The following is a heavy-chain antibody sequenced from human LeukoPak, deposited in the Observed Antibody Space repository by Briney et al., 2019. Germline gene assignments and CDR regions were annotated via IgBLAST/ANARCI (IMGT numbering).Heavy chain of an antibody. J-gene: IGHJ6*02. D-gene: IGHD1/OR15-1a*01. CDR2: IIPIFGTA. Sequence: SVKVSCKASGGTFSSYAISWVRQAPGQGLEWMGGIIPIFGTANYAQKFQGRVTITADESTSTAYMELSSLRSEDTAVYYCARAGSRTTPIGVWGQGTTVTVSS. CDR3: ARAGSRTTPIGV. V-gene: IGHV1-69*01. CDR1: GGTFSSYA.